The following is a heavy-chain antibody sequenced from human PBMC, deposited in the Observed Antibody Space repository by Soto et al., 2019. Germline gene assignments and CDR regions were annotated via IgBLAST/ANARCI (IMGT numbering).Heavy chain of an antibody. CDR3: ARAPPPRAAAADFDY. J-gene: IGHJ4*02. CDR1: GYTFTSYD. Sequence: ASVKVSCKASGYTFTSYDINWVRQATGQGPEWMGWMDCGSDRKGYAQKFQGRVTLTRDTSISTAYLELSRRRSDDTAVYFCARAPPPRAAAADFDYWGQGSLVTVSS. D-gene: IGHD6-13*01. V-gene: IGHV1-8*01. CDR2: MDCGSDRK.